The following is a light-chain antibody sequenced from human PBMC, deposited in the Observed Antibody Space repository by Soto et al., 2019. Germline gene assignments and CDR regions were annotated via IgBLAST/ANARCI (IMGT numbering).Light chain of an antibody. CDR3: QQYGSVPLT. CDR2: GAS. J-gene: IGKJ4*01. CDR1: ESVSTSY. V-gene: IGKV3-20*01. Sequence: EIVLTQSPGTLSLSPGERATLSCRASESVSTSYLAWYQQKPGQAPRLLIYGASSRATGIPDRFSGSGSGADFAFTISRPEPVDFAVYYCQQYGSVPLTFGGGTKVEIK.